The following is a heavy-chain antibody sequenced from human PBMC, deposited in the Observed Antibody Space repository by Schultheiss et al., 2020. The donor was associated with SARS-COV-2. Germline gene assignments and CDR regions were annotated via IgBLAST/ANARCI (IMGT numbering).Heavy chain of an antibody. D-gene: IGHD3-10*01. CDR1: GYRFTNYW. Sequence: GGSLRLSCKGSGYRFTNYWIAWVRQVPEKGLEWMGIIYPGDSDTRYSPSFQGQVTISADKSISTAYLQWSSLRASDTAMYYCARRYHYYGSGTSAFDIWGQGTMVTVSS. V-gene: IGHV5-51*01. CDR2: IYPGDSDT. J-gene: IGHJ3*02. CDR3: ARRYHYYGSGTSAFDI.